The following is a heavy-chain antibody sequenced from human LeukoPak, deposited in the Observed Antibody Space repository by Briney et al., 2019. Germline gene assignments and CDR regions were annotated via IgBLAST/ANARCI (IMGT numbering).Heavy chain of an antibody. J-gene: IGHJ5*02. CDR3: ARGYITMVRGVTNWFDP. D-gene: IGHD3-10*01. CDR1: GGSISSYY. V-gene: IGHV4-4*07. Sequence: SETLSLTCTVSGGSISSYYWSWIRQPAGKGLEWIGRIYTSGSTNYNPSLKSRVTMSVDTSKNQFSLKLSSVTAADTAVYYCARGYITMVRGVTNWFDPWGQGTLVTVSS. CDR2: IYTSGST.